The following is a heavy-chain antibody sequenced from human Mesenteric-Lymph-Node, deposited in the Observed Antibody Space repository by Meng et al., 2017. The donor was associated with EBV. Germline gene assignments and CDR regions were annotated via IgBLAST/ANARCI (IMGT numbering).Heavy chain of an antibody. V-gene: IGHV4-34*01. CDR1: GGSFSGDY. CDR2: INAGEST. Sequence: QVRPQQWGAGLLKPSETLSLTCAVYGGSFSGDYWTWIRQPPGKGLEWIGEINAGESTNYNPSLKSRVTMSIDTSKNQFSLKLSSVTAADTAVYYCARTIAGEYGDYVVPLDYWGQGTLVTVSS. CDR3: ARTIAGEYGDYVVPLDY. D-gene: IGHD4-17*01. J-gene: IGHJ4*02.